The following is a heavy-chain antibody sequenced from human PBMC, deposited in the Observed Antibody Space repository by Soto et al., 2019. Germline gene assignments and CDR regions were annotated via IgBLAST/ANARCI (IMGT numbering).Heavy chain of an antibody. V-gene: IGHV1-69*13. D-gene: IGHD2-21*02. CDR3: ARRAINCGGDCFWYFDL. Sequence: SVKVSCKASGGTFSSYAISWVRQAPGQGLEWMGGIIPIFGTANYAQKFQGRVTITADESTSTAYMELSSLRSEDTAVYYCARRAINCGGDCFWYFDLWGRGTLVTVSS. J-gene: IGHJ2*01. CDR2: IIPIFGTA. CDR1: GGTFSSYA.